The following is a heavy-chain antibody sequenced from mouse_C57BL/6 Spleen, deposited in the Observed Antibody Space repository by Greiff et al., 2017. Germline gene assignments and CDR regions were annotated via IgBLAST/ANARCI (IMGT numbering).Heavy chain of an antibody. CDR1: GYTFTDYE. CDR2: IDPETGGT. D-gene: IGHD1-1*02. Sequence: QVQLQQSGAELVRPGASVTLSCKASGYTFTDYEMHWVKQTPVHGLEWIGAIDPETGGTAYNQKFKGKAILTADKSSSTAYMELRSLTSEASAVYYCTGYYCPIKYAMDYWGQGTSVTVSS. J-gene: IGHJ4*01. CDR3: TGYYCPIKYAMDY. V-gene: IGHV1-15*01.